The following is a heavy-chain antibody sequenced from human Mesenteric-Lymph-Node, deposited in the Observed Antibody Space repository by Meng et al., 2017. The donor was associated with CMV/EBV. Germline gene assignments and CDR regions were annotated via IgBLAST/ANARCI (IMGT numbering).Heavy chain of an antibody. J-gene: IGHJ4*02. CDR2: IYSNGKT. D-gene: IGHD3-22*01. CDR1: GFSVSTNY. Sequence: GGSLRLSCAVSGFSVSTNYMSWVRQAPGKGLEWVSGIYSNGKTYYADSVKGRFTISGDYSKNILFLQMNSLRAEDTAVYYCVRDRREYYYDRSGVFDYWGQGTLVTV. V-gene: IGHV3-53*01. CDR3: VRDRREYYYDRSGVFDY.